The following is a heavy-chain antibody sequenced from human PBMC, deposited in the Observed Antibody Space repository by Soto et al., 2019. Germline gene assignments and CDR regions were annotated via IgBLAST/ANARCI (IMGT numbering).Heavy chain of an antibody. D-gene: IGHD2-8*01. CDR3: ARGLGYCTNGVCYPFDY. V-gene: IGHV1-69*13. J-gene: IGHJ4*02. Sequence: SVKVSCKASGGTFSSYAISWVRQAPGQGLEWMGGIIPIFGTANYAQKFQGRVTITADESTGTAYMELSSLRSEDTAVYYCARGLGYCTNGVCYPFDYWGQGTLVTVSS. CDR1: GGTFSSYA. CDR2: IIPIFGTA.